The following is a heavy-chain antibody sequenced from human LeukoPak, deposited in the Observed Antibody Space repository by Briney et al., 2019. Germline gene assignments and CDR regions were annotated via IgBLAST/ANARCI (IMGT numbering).Heavy chain of an antibody. J-gene: IGHJ4*02. CDR3: ARWPIAVSCFEY. CDR1: GGSISSSSYY. D-gene: IGHD6-19*01. Sequence: SETLSLTCTVPGGSISSSSYYWGWIRPPPGKGLEWIGSIYYSGSTYYNPSLKSRVTISVDTSKNQFSLKLSSVTAADTAVYYCARWPIAVSCFEYWGQGTLVTVSS. V-gene: IGHV4-39*01. CDR2: IYYSGST.